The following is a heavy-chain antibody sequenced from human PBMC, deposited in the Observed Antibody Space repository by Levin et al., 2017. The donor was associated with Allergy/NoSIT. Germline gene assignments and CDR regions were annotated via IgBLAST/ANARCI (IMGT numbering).Heavy chain of an antibody. D-gene: IGHD2-2*01. CDR1: GFTFSSYG. J-gene: IGHJ3*02. V-gene: IGHV3-33*01. Sequence: PGGSLRLSCAASGFTFSSYGMHWVRQAPGKGLEWVAVIWYDGSNKYYADSVKGRFTISRDNSKNTLYLQMNSLRAEDTAVYYCAREYCSSTSCSRYAFDIWGQGTMVTVSS. CDR2: IWYDGSNK. CDR3: AREYCSSTSCSRYAFDI.